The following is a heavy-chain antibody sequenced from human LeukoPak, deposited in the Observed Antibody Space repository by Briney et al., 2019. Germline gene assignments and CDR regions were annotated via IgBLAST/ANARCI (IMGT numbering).Heavy chain of an antibody. D-gene: IGHD4-11*01. CDR1: GFTFSTYT. CDR2: ISYDGSNK. V-gene: IGHV3-30-3*01. J-gene: IGHJ6*02. CDR3: AKGRTTVTTNNYYGMDV. Sequence: HPGGSLRLSCAASGFTFSTYTMHWVRQAPGKGLEWVAVISYDGSNKHYADSVKGRFTISRDNSKNTLYLQMNSLRAEDTAVYYCAKGRTTVTTNNYYGMDVWGQGTTVTVSS.